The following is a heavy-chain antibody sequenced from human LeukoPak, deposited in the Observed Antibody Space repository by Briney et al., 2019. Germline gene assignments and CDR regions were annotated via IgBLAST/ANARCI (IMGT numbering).Heavy chain of an antibody. CDR1: GYTFTSYG. V-gene: IGHV1-18*04. CDR2: ISAYNGNT. D-gene: IGHD6-19*01. Sequence: GASVKVSCKASGYTFTSYGISWVRQAPGQGLEWMGWISAYNGNTNYAQKLQGRVTMTTDTSTSTAYMELRSLRSDDTAVYYCARSPPGYSSGWYYDYWGRGTLVTVSS. J-gene: IGHJ4*02. CDR3: ARSPPGYSSGWYYDY.